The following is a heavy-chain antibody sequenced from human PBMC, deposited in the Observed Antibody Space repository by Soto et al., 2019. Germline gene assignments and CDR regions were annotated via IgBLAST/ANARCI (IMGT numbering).Heavy chain of an antibody. V-gene: IGHV3-23*01. CDR1: GFTFSSYA. CDR3: AKAGANSGSGSTVDS. D-gene: IGHD3-10*01. CDR2: ISNTGDST. J-gene: IGHJ4*02. Sequence: GGSLRLSCAASGFTFSSYAMGWVRQGPGKGLEWVSTISNTGDSTYYADSVQGRFTISRDNSKRALYLQLDSLRAEDTALYYCAKAGANSGSGSTVDSWGQGTLVTVSS.